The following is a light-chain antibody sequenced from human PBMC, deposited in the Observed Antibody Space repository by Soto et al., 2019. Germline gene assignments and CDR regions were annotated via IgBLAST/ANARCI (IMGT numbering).Light chain of an antibody. CDR2: GAS. CDR3: QQYNNGPSIT. V-gene: IGKV3-15*01. J-gene: IGKJ5*01. CDR1: QSVSSN. Sequence: EIVMTQSPATLSVSPGERATLSCRASQSVSSNLAWYQQKPGQAPRLLIYGASTRATGIPAMFSCSGSGTEFTLTISSIQSEDFAVYYCQQYNNGPSITCGQGTLLVSK.